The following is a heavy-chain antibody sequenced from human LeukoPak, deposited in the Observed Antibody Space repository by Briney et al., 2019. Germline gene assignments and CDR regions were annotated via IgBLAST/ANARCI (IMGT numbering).Heavy chain of an antibody. Sequence: SETLSLTCTVTGGSISGYHWNWIRQSPGNGLEWISNIFYTGNADYNPSLKSRVTISVDTSKNEISLILSSVTAADTAVYYCARGPGYCSGGSCSKGSDAFDIWGQGTMVTVSS. CDR3: ARGPGYCSGGSCSKGSDAFDI. J-gene: IGHJ3*02. CDR2: IFYTGNA. CDR1: GGSISGYH. V-gene: IGHV4-59*08. D-gene: IGHD2-15*01.